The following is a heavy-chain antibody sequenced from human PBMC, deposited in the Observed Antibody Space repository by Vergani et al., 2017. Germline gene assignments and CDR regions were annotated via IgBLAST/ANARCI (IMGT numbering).Heavy chain of an antibody. J-gene: IGHJ4*02. V-gene: IGHV4-34*01. Sequence: QVQLQQWGAGLLKPSETLSLTCAVYGGSFSGYYWSWTRQPPGKGLEWIGEINHSGSTNYNPSLKGRVTISVDTSKNQFSLKLSSVTAADTAVYYCARGVEQWLAFDYWGQGTLVTVSS. D-gene: IGHD6-19*01. CDR1: GGSFSGYY. CDR2: INHSGST. CDR3: ARGVEQWLAFDY.